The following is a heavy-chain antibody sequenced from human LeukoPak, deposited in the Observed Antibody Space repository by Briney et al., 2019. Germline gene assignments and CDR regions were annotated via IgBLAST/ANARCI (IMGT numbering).Heavy chain of an antibody. J-gene: IGHJ5*02. Sequence: GASVKVSCKASGYTFTGYYMHWVRQAPGQGLEWMGWINPNSGGTNHAQKFQGRVTMTRDTSISTAYMELSRLRSDDTAVYYCARPRGTMVRGVILFDWFDPWGQGTLVTVSS. V-gene: IGHV1-2*02. CDR1: GYTFTGYY. D-gene: IGHD3-10*01. CDR3: ARPRGTMVRGVILFDWFDP. CDR2: INPNSGGT.